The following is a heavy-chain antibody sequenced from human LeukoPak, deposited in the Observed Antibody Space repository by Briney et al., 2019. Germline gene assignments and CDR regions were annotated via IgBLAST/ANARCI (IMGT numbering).Heavy chain of an antibody. V-gene: IGHV3-30*02. CDR1: GFTFSSYG. CDR2: IRYDGSNK. Sequence: GGSLRLSCAASGFTFSSYGMHWVRQAPGKGQEWVAFIRYDGSNKYYADSVKGRFTISRDNSKNTLYLQMNSLRAEDTAVYYCAKDGLRFLEWLLYTPFFDYWGQGTLVTVSS. J-gene: IGHJ4*02. CDR3: AKDGLRFLEWLLYTPFFDY. D-gene: IGHD3-3*01.